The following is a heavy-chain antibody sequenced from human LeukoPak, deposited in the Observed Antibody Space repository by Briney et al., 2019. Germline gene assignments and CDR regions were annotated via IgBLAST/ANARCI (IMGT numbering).Heavy chain of an antibody. D-gene: IGHD3-22*01. CDR2: IYYSGST. Sequence: SETLSLTCTVSGVSISSGDYYWSWIRQPPGKGLEWIGYIYYSGSTYYNPSLKSRVTISVDTSKNQFSLKLSSVTAADTAVYYCARFYYDSSGYYPDYFVYWGQGTLVTVSS. CDR1: GVSISSGDYY. V-gene: IGHV4-30-4*01. J-gene: IGHJ4*02. CDR3: ARFYYDSSGYYPDYFVY.